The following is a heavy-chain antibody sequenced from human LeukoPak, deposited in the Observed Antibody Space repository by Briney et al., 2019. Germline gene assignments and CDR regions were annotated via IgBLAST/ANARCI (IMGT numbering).Heavy chain of an antibody. J-gene: IGHJ4*02. CDR2: ISYDGSNK. V-gene: IGHV3-30-3*01. D-gene: IGHD7-27*01. Sequence: PGGSLRLSCAASGFTFSSYAMHWVRQAPGKGLEWVAVISYDGSNKYYADSVKGRFTISRDNSKNTLYLQTNSLRAEDTAVYYCARDRTGFDYWGQGTLVTVSS. CDR1: GFTFSSYA. CDR3: ARDRTGFDY.